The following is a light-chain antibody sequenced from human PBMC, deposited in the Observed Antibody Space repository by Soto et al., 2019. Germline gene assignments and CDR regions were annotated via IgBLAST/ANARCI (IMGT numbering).Light chain of an antibody. CDR1: QSVSSN. J-gene: IGKJ2*01. V-gene: IGKV3-15*01. CDR3: QQYNNWPPKNT. CDR2: GAS. Sequence: EIVMTQSPATLSVSPGERATLSCRASQSVSSNLAWYQQKPRQAPRLLIYGASTRATGIPARFSGSGSGTEFTLTISSLQSEDVAVYYCQQYNNWPPKNTFGQGTKLEIK.